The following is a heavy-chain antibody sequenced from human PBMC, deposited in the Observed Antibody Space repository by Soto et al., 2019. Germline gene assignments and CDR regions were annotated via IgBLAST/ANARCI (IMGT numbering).Heavy chain of an antibody. V-gene: IGHV4-39*01. Sequence: QLQLQESGPGLVRPSETLSLICTVSGGSITRNDHYWCWIRQSPGKGLEWIGDIKSSGSTNYNLYLKSRVSMSVETSKNQFSLKMNSVTAADAAVYYCARLGSSGWYQGSYFDYWGQGTLVTVSS. CDR1: GGSITRNDHY. D-gene: IGHD6-19*01. CDR2: IKSSGST. CDR3: ARLGSSGWYQGSYFDY. J-gene: IGHJ4*02.